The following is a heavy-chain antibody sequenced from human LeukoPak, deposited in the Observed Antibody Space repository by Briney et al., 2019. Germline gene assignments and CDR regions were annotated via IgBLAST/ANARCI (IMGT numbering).Heavy chain of an antibody. CDR2: IYHSGST. V-gene: IGHV4-4*02. J-gene: IGHJ4*02. CDR3: ARQSGITMIVVVITFFDY. CDR1: GGSISSSNW. D-gene: IGHD3-22*01. Sequence: SGTLSLTCAVSGGSISSSNWWSWVRQPPGKGLEWIGEIYHSGSTNYNPSLKSRVTISVDTSKNQFSLKLSSVTAADTAVYYCARQSGITMIVVVITFFDYWGQGTLVTVSS.